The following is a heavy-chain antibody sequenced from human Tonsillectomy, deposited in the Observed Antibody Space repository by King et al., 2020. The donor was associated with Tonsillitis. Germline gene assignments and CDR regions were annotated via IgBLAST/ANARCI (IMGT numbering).Heavy chain of an antibody. V-gene: IGHV3-7*01. CDR3: ARATPSSPRGEFSFDY. Sequence: VQLVESGGGLVQPGGSLRLSCAASGFTFSNYWMNWVRQAPGKGLEWVANIEEDGSEKYYVDSVKGRFTISRDNAKNSLFLQMNSLRVEDTAVFYCARATPSSPRGEFSFDYWGQGALVTVSS. D-gene: IGHD6-13*01. CDR1: GFTFSNYW. CDR2: IEEDGSEK. J-gene: IGHJ4*02.